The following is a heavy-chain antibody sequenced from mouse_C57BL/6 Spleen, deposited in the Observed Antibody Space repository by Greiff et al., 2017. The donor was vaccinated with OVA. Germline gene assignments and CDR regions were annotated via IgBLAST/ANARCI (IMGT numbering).Heavy chain of an antibody. D-gene: IGHD3-2*02. CDR2: IDPSDSET. CDR1: GYTFTSYW. CDR3: EREATAKATAHYFGD. V-gene: IGHV1-52*01. Sequence: QVQLQQPGAELVRPGSSVKLSCKASGYTFTSYWMHWVKQRPIQGLEWIGNIDPSDSETHYNQKFKDKATLTVDKSSSTAYMQLSSLTSENSAVYYCEREATAKATAHYFGDWGQGTTLTVSS. J-gene: IGHJ2*01.